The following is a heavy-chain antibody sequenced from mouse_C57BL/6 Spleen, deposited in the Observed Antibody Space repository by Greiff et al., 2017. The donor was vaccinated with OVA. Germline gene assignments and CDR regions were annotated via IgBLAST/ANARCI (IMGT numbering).Heavy chain of an antibody. CDR3: ARRDPYWYFDV. Sequence: VQLQQSGAELVKSGASVKISCKASGYAFSSYWMNWVKQRPGKGLEWIGQIYPGDGDTNYNGKFKGKATLTADKSSSTAYMQLSSLTSEDSAVYFCARRDPYWYFDVWGTGTTVTVSS. D-gene: IGHD3-3*01. V-gene: IGHV1-80*01. J-gene: IGHJ1*03. CDR1: GYAFSSYW. CDR2: IYPGDGDT.